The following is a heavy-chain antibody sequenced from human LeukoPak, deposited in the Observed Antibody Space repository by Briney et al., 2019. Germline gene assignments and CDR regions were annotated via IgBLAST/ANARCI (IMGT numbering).Heavy chain of an antibody. J-gene: IGHJ6*02. CDR1: GFTFSSSA. D-gene: IGHD2-2*01. V-gene: IGHV3-23*01. CDR3: ARDTGGYCSSTSCPSMLYYYYGMDV. CDR2: ISNNGGYT. Sequence: GGSLRLSCAASGFTFSSSAMSWVRQAPGKGLEWVSAISNNGGYTYYADSVQGRFTISRDNSKNTLYLQMNSLRAEDTAVYYCARDTGGYCSSTSCPSMLYYYYGMDVWGQGTTVTVSS.